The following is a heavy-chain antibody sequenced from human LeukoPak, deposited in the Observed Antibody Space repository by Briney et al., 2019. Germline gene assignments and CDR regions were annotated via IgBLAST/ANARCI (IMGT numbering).Heavy chain of an antibody. CDR1: GGSFSGYY. CDR3: AREGLRFNLPNHIDY. Sequence: SETLSLTCAVYGGSFSGYYWRWIPQPPGRGLEWIGEISHSGNTNYNPSIKSRVTISLDKSKNQFSLKLTSVTAADTAVYYCAREGLRFNLPNHIDYWGQGTLVTVSS. J-gene: IGHJ4*02. CDR2: ISHSGNT. V-gene: IGHV4-34*01. D-gene: IGHD3-3*01.